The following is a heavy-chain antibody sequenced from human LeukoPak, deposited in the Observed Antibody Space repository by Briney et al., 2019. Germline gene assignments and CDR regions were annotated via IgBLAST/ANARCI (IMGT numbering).Heavy chain of an antibody. V-gene: IGHV4-34*01. CDR3: ARGLAAAGDGGWFDP. CDR1: GGSFSGYY. J-gene: IGHJ5*02. CDR2: INQSGST. D-gene: IGHD6-13*01. Sequence: SETLSLTRAVYGGSFSGYYWSWIRQPPGKGLEWIGEINQSGSTNYNPSLKSRVTISVDTSKNQFSLKLSSVTAADTAVYYCARGLAAAGDGGWFDPWGQGTLVTVSS.